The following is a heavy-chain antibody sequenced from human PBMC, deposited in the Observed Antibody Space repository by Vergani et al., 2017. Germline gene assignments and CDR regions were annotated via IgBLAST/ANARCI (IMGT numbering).Heavy chain of an antibody. Sequence: EVQLVESGGGLVKPGGSLRLSCAASGFTFSSYSMNWVRQAPGKGLEWVSSISSSSSYIYYADSVKGRFTISRDNAKNSLYLQMNSLRAEDTAVYYCARDLGSFYDILTGYGYWGQGTLVTVSS. CDR3: ARDLGSFYDILTGYGY. D-gene: IGHD3-9*01. J-gene: IGHJ4*02. V-gene: IGHV3-21*01. CDR2: ISSSSSYI. CDR1: GFTFSSYS.